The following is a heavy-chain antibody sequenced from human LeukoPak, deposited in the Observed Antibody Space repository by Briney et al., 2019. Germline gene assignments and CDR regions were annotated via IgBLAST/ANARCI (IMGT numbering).Heavy chain of an antibody. CDR1: GYSISSGFY. D-gene: IGHD2-2*01. CDR3: ARRVVSSDCFDY. CDR2: VYHGGSS. J-gene: IGHJ4*02. V-gene: IGHV4-38-2*02. Sequence: SETLSLTCTVSGYSISSGFYWGWIRQPPGKGLERIGNVYHGGSSYYNPSLKSRLTISVDTSKNQFSLNLYSVTAADTAVYYCARRVVSSDCFDYWGQGTLVTVSS.